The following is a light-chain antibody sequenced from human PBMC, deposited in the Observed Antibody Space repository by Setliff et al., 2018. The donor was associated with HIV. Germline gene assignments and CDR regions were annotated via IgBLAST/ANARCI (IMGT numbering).Light chain of an antibody. V-gene: IGLV1-51*02. CDR3: GTWDSSLSAGV. J-gene: IGLJ1*01. Sequence: QSVLTQPPSVSAAPGRKVTISCSGSSSNIGNNYVSWYQQLPGTAPKLLIYENNKRPSGIPDRFSGSKSGTSATLGITGLQTGDEADYYCGTWDSSLSAGVFGTGTKVTV. CDR1: SSNIGNNY. CDR2: ENN.